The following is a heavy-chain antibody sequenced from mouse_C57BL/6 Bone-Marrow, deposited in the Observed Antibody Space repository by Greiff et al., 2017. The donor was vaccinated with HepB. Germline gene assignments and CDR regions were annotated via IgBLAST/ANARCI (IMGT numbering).Heavy chain of an antibody. CDR3: TTGDGNYVRFAY. Sequence: VQLKQSGAELVRPGASVKLSCTASGFNIKDYYMHWVKQRPEQGLEWIGRIDPEDGDTEYAPKFQGKATMTADTSSNTAYLQLSSLTSEDTAVYYCTTGDGNYVRFAYWGQGTLVTVSA. CDR1: GFNIKDYY. J-gene: IGHJ3*01. D-gene: IGHD2-1*01. CDR2: IDPEDGDT. V-gene: IGHV14-1*01.